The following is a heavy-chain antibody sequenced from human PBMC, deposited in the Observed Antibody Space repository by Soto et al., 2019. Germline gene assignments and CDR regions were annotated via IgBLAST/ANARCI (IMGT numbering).Heavy chain of an antibody. CDR1: GFTFSNAW. D-gene: IGHD1-26*01. J-gene: IGHJ4*02. V-gene: IGHV3-15*01. Sequence: PGGSLRLSCAASGFTFSNAWMSWVRQAPGKGLEWVGRIKSKTGGGTTDYAAPVKGRFTISRDDSKNTLYLQMNSLKTEDTAVYYCTTGMVGATGFFDYWGQGTLVTVSS. CDR2: IKSKTGGGTT. CDR3: TTGMVGATGFFDY.